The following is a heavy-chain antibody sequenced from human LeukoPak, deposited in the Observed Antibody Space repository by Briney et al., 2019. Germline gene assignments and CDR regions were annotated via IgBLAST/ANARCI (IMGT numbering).Heavy chain of an antibody. D-gene: IGHD3/OR15-3a*01. Sequence: GGSLRLSCAASGFTFTTSSMHWVRQAPGKGLEYVSGISRNGETTYYGESVKGRFTISRDNSKDTVYLQMGSLRSEDSGVYYCARGRGDISARPFFDCRGGQGSLVTVSS. CDR2: ISRNGETT. CDR1: GFTFTTSS. V-gene: IGHV3-64*02. CDR3: ARGRGDISARPFFDCR. J-gene: IGHJ4*02.